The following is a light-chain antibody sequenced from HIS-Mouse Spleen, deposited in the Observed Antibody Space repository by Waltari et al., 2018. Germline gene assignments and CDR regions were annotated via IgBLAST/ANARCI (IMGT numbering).Light chain of an antibody. V-gene: IGLV1-47*01. J-gene: IGLJ3*02. CDR1: SSNIGSNY. CDR3: AAWDDSLSGWV. Sequence: QSVLTQPPSASGTPGQRVTTSCSGSSSNIGSNYVYWYQQLPGTAPKLLISRNKQRASGVPDRFSGSKSGTSASLAISGVRSEDEADYYCAAWDDSLSGWVFGGGTKLTVL. CDR2: RNK.